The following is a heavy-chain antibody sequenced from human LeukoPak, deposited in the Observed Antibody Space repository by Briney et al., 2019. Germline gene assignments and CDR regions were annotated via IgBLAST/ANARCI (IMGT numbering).Heavy chain of an antibody. Sequence: PSETLSLTCTVSGGSISSSSYYWSWIRQPPGKGLEWIGYIYYSGSTNYNPSLKSRVTISVDTSKNQFSLKLSSVTAADTAVYYCARVRSSGWTNYYGMDVWGQGTTVTVSS. CDR3: ARVRSSGWTNYYGMDV. J-gene: IGHJ6*02. D-gene: IGHD6-19*01. V-gene: IGHV4-61*01. CDR1: GGSISSSSYY. CDR2: IYYSGST.